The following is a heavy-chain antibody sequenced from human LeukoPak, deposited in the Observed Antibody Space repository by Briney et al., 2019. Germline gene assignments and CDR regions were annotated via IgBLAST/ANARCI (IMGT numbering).Heavy chain of an antibody. J-gene: IGHJ4*02. V-gene: IGHV4-59*05. Sequence: GALRLSCAASGFTFSSYSMNWVRQAPGKGLEWIGSIYYSGSTYYNPSLKSRVTISVDTSKNQFSLKLSSVTAADTAVYYCATTTRDYYGSGTSSWGQGTLVTVSS. CDR2: IYYSGST. D-gene: IGHD3-10*01. CDR1: GFTFSSYS. CDR3: ATTTRDYYGSGTSS.